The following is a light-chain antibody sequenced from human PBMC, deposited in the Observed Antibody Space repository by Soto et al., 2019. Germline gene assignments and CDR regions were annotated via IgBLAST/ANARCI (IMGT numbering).Light chain of an antibody. CDR3: QQAKGFPLT. J-gene: IGKJ4*01. CDR2: AAS. CDR1: QDIDTY. V-gene: IGKV1-12*01. Sequence: DIQMTQSPSSVSASVGDRVIITCRASQDIDTYLAWYQLKPGKAPNLLIYAASNLQDEVPSRFSGSGSGTDFTLSISSLQPEDXATYXCQQAKGFPLTFDGGTKVESK.